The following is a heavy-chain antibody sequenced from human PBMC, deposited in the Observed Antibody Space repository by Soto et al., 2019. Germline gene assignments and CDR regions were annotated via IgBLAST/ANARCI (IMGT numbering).Heavy chain of an antibody. D-gene: IGHD6-13*01. CDR3: ARGHSRGSSSSNPMGH. V-gene: IGHV1-8*01. CDR1: GYTFTSYD. Sequence: QVQLVQSGAEVKKPGASVKVSCKASGYTFTSYDINWVRQATGQGLEWMGWMNPNSGNTGYAQKFQGRVTMTRHTSISTANMERSSLRSEDTAGYYCARGHSRGSSSSNPMGHWGQGTLVTGSS. CDR2: MNPNSGNT. J-gene: IGHJ4*02.